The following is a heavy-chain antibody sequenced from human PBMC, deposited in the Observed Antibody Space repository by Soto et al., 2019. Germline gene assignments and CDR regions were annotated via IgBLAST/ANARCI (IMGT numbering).Heavy chain of an antibody. CDR1: GYTFTSYG. J-gene: IGHJ5*02. Sequence: QVQLVQSGAEVKKPGASVKVSCKASGYTFTSYGISWVRQAPGQGLEWMGWISAYNGNTNYAQKLQGRVTMTTATSPSTAYMELRSLRSDDTAVYYCARVHYDFWSGYSPLWFDPWGQGTLVTVSS. D-gene: IGHD3-3*01. V-gene: IGHV1-18*01. CDR2: ISAYNGNT. CDR3: ARVHYDFWSGYSPLWFDP.